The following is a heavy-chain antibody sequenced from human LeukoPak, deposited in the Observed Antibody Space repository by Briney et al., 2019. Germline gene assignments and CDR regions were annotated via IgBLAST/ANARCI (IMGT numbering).Heavy chain of an antibody. V-gene: IGHV4-59*08. Sequence: SETLSLTCTVSGGSISSYYWSWIRQPPGKGLEWIGYIYYSGSTNYNPSLKSRVTISVDTSKNQFSLKPSSVTAADTAVYYCARLFSSGWYYMDYWGQGTLVTVSS. D-gene: IGHD6-19*01. J-gene: IGHJ4*02. CDR2: IYYSGST. CDR3: ARLFSSGWYYMDY. CDR1: GGSISSYY.